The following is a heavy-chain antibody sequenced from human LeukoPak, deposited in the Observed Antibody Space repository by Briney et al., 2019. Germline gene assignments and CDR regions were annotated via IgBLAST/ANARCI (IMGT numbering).Heavy chain of an antibody. CDR1: GYTFTSYD. D-gene: IGHD3-16*02. V-gene: IGHV1-8*01. CDR2: MNPNSGNT. CDR3: AKTRGGNHRYPLDL. Sequence: GASVKVSCKASGYTFTSYDINWVRQATGQGLEWMGWMNPNSGNTGYAQKFQGRVTMTRNTSISTAYMELSSLRSEDTAVYYCAKTRGGNHRYPLDLWGQGTLVTVSS. J-gene: IGHJ5*02.